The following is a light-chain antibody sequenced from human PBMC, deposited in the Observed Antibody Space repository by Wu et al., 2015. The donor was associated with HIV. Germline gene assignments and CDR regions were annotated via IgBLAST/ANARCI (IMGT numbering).Light chain of an antibody. CDR1: QSVRNY. Sequence: EIVLTQSPATLSLSPGERATLSCRASQSVRNYFAWYQQKPGQAPRLLIHDTSNRATGVPARFSGSGSGTDFTLTISRLEPEDFAVYYCQQYGSSPYTFGLGDQAGDQT. J-gene: IGKJ2*01. V-gene: IGKV3-20*01. CDR3: QQYGSSPYT. CDR2: DTS.